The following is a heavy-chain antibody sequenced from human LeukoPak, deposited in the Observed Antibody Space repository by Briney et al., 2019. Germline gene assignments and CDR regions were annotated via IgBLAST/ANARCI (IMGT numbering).Heavy chain of an antibody. V-gene: IGHV3-30*18. CDR1: GFTFSSYD. CDR3: AKDRRGYCSGGSCYYNFDY. Sequence: QPGGSLRLSCAASGFTFSSYDMHWVRQAPGKGLEWVAVISYDGSNKYYADSVKGRFTISRDNSKNTLYLQMNSLRAEDTAVYYCAKDRRGYCSGGSCYYNFDYWGQGTLVTVSS. CDR2: ISYDGSNK. J-gene: IGHJ4*02. D-gene: IGHD2-15*01.